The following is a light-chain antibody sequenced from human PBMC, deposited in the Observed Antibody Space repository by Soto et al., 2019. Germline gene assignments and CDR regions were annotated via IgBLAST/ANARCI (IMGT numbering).Light chain of an antibody. CDR1: QNIRTK. CDR3: QQYEGWPSIT. J-gene: IGKJ5*01. Sequence: EVVMTQSPATLSVCPGEGACLSCRASQNIRTKLAWYQQKPGQAPRLLISGASTRATGIPVRFSGSGSGTEFALAISSLQSEDFAVYYCQQYEGWPSITFGQGTRLEIK. V-gene: IGKV3-15*01. CDR2: GAS.